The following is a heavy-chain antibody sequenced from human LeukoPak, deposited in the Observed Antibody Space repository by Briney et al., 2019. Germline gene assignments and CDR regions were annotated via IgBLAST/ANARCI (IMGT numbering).Heavy chain of an antibody. CDR1: GGSFSGYH. CDR2: INHSGST. D-gene: IGHD3-3*01. J-gene: IGHJ6*03. CDR3: ARGHPSSLLSYYDFWSGYSYYYYYMDV. Sequence: SETLSLTCAVYGGSFSGYHWSWIRQPPGKGLEWIGEINHSGSTNYNPSLKSRVTISVDTSKNQFSLKLSSVTAADTAVYYCARGHPSSLLSYYDFWSGYSYYYYYMDVWGKGTTVTVSS. V-gene: IGHV4-34*01.